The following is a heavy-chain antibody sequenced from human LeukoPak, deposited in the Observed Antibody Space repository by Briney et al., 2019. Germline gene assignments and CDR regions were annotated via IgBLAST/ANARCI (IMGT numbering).Heavy chain of an antibody. CDR3: ARDTRGYSYGYQDH. D-gene: IGHD5-18*01. J-gene: IGHJ4*02. V-gene: IGHV1-2*06. CDR2: INPNSGGT. CDR1: GYTFTGYY. Sequence: ASVKVSCKASGYTFTGYYMHWVRQAPGQGLEWMGRINPNSGGTNYAQKFQGRVTMTRDTSISTAYMELSRLRSDDTAVYYCARDTRGYSYGYQDHWGQGTLVTVSS.